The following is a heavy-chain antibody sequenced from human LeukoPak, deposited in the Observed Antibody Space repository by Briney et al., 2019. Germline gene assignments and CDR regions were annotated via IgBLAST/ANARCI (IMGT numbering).Heavy chain of an antibody. D-gene: IGHD3-3*01. CDR1: GGSITSDSYY. V-gene: IGHV4-39*01. J-gene: IGHJ4*02. Sequence: PSETLSLTCAVSGGSITSDSYYWGWIRQPPGKGLEWIGSIYYSGGTYYNPSLKSRVTISVDTSKNQISLKLSSVTVVDTVVYYCARLWSGYRPPDYWGQGTLVTVSS. CDR2: IYYSGGT. CDR3: ARLWSGYRPPDY.